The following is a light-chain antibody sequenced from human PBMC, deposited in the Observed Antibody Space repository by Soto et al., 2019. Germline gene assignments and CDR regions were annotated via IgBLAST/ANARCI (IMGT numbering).Light chain of an antibody. CDR2: EVY. Sequence: QSAPTQPPSASGSPGQSVTFSCTGTSSDVGGYNYVSWYQQYPGKAPKLMIYEVYKRHSGVPDRFSGSKSGNTASLTVSGLQPEDEADSYCSAYAGSSTWVFGVGTTLTVL. CDR1: SSDVGGYNY. J-gene: IGLJ2*01. V-gene: IGLV2-8*01. CDR3: SAYAGSSTWV.